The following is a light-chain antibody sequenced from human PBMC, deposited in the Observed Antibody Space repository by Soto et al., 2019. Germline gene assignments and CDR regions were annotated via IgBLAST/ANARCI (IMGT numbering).Light chain of an antibody. Sequence: QSVLTQPPSVSGAPGQRVTISWTGSSANIGAGYDVHWYQQLPGTAPKLLISGNNNRPSGVPDRFSGSKSGTSASLAITGLQAEDEADYYCQSYDSSLSVVFGGGTKLTVL. CDR3: QSYDSSLSVV. CDR2: GNN. J-gene: IGLJ2*01. CDR1: SANIGAGYD. V-gene: IGLV1-40*01.